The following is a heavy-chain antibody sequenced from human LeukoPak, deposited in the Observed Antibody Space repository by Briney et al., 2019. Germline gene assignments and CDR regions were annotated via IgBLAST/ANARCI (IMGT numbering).Heavy chain of an antibody. Sequence: SESLSLTCAVYGGSFSGYYWSWIRQPPGKGLEWIGEINHSGSTNYNPSLKSRVTISVDTSKNQFSLKLTSVTAADTAVYSCARNVGWYSHDSWGQGTLVTVSS. CDR3: ARNVGWYSHDS. J-gene: IGHJ4*02. V-gene: IGHV4-34*01. D-gene: IGHD6-19*01. CDR2: INHSGST. CDR1: GGSFSGYY.